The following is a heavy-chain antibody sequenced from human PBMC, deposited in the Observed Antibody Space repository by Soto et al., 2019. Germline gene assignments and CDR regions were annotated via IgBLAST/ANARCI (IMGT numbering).Heavy chain of an antibody. V-gene: IGHV3-74*01. CDR1: GFTFSNYW. CDR3: ARGNYYSMDV. CDR2: INSDGSTT. J-gene: IGHJ6*02. Sequence: GGSLRLSCAATGFTFSNYWMHWVRQAPGKGLVWVSRINSDGSTTNYADSVKGRFTISRDNAKNTLYLQMNSLGAEDTAVYYCARGNYYSMDVWGQGTTVTVS.